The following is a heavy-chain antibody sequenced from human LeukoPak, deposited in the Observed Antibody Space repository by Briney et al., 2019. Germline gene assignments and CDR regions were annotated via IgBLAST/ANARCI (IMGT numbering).Heavy chain of an antibody. CDR1: GYTFTSYG. V-gene: IGHV1-18*01. CDR3: ARVRERVTIFGVVKNPPYFDY. Sequence: ASVTVSFKASGYTFTSYGISWVRQAPGQGLEWMGWISAYNGNTNYAQKLQGRVTMTTDTSTSTAYMELRSLRSDDTAVYYCARVRERVTIFGVVKNPPYFDYWGQGTLVTVSS. J-gene: IGHJ4*02. CDR2: ISAYNGNT. D-gene: IGHD3-3*01.